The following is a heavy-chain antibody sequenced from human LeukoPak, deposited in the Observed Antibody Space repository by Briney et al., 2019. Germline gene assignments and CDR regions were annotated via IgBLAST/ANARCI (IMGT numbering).Heavy chain of an antibody. Sequence: ASVKVSCKASGYTFTGYYMHWVRQAPGQGLEWMGWINPNSGGTNYAQKFQGRVTMTRDTSISTTYMELSRLRSDDTAVYYCSIAQYSSGWGRWGQGTLVTVSS. D-gene: IGHD6-19*01. V-gene: IGHV1-2*02. CDR1: GYTFTGYY. CDR3: SIAQYSSGWGR. CDR2: INPNSGGT. J-gene: IGHJ4*02.